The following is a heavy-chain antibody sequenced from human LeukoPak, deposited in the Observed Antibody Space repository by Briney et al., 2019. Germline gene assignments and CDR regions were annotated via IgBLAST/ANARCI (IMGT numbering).Heavy chain of an antibody. J-gene: IGHJ6*03. CDR3: ARDLIGSIFGVSDYYYYYMDV. V-gene: IGHV1-18*01. CDR2: ISAYNDNT. Sequence: GASVKVSCKASGYTFTSYGISWVRQAPGQGLEWMGWISAYNDNTNYAQKLQGRVTMTTDTSTSTAYMELRSLRSDDTAVYYCARDLIGSIFGVSDYYYYYMDVWGKGTTVTVSS. D-gene: IGHD3-3*01. CDR1: GYTFTSYG.